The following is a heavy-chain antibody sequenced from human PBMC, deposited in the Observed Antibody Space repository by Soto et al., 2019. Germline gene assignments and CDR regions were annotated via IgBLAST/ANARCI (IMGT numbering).Heavy chain of an antibody. CDR3: ARDLKRGYGNWFDP. J-gene: IGHJ5*02. Sequence: EQLVESGGGVVQPGRSLRLSCTASGFNFYTYGMHWVRQAPGKGLEWLAVISYDGSNTFYADSVKGRFTISRDNSKNTLYMQLNTLRPEDTAVYYCARDLKRGYGNWFDPWGQGTLVTVSS. CDR1: GFNFYTYG. D-gene: IGHD5-12*01. V-gene: IGHV3-30*03. CDR2: ISYDGSNT.